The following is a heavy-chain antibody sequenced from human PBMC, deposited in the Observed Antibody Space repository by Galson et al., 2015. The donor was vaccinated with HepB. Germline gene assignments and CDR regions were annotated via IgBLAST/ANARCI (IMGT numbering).Heavy chain of an antibody. V-gene: IGHV3-30*18. CDR2: ISYDGSNN. CDR3: AKGTTGIAAAGTGYFQH. D-gene: IGHD6-13*01. Sequence: SLRLSCAASGFTFSSYGIHWVRQAPGKGLEWVAVISYDGSNNYYADSVKGRFTISRDNSKNTLYLQMNILRAEDTAVYYCAKGTTGIAAAGTGYFQHWGQGTLVTVSS. CDR1: GFTFSSYG. J-gene: IGHJ1*01.